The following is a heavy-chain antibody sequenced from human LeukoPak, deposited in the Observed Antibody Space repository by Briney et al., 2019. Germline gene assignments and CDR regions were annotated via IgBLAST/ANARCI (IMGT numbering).Heavy chain of an antibody. V-gene: IGHV3-21*01. CDR1: GFTFSRHG. Sequence: GGSLRLSCAASGFTFSRHGMNWVRQVPGKGLEWVSSISGSSTYIFYADSFQGRFTMSRDNAKKSLYLQMNSLRAEDTAVYYCARGGTAAATHLSFDYWGQGTLVTVSS. CDR3: ARGGTAAATHLSFDY. J-gene: IGHJ4*02. D-gene: IGHD6-13*01. CDR2: ISGSSTYI.